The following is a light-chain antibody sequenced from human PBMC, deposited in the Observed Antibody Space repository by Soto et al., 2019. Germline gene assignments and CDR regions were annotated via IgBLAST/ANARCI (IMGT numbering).Light chain of an antibody. J-gene: IGKJ4*01. CDR1: QSVTSSY. CDR3: QQYGSSPLT. V-gene: IGKV3-20*01. CDR2: GAS. Sequence: EIVLTQSPGTLSLSPGERATLFCRVSQSVTSSYLAWYQQKPGQAPRLLLYGASSRATGIPDRFSGVGSGTDFTLTISRLEPEDFAVYYCQQYGSSPLTFGGGTKVEI.